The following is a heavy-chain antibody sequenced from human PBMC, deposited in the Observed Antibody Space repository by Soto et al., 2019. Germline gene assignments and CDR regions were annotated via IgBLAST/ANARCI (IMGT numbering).Heavy chain of an antibody. CDR3: ARYCSSTSCSVYYGMDV. V-gene: IGHV1-2*02. CDR1: GYTFTGYY. D-gene: IGHD2-2*01. Sequence: GASVKVSCKASGYTFTGYYMHWVRQAPGQGLEWMGWINPNSGGTNYAQKFQGRVTMTRDTSISTACMELSRLRSDDTAVYYCARYCSSTSCSVYYGMDVWGQGTTVTVSS. CDR2: INPNSGGT. J-gene: IGHJ6*02.